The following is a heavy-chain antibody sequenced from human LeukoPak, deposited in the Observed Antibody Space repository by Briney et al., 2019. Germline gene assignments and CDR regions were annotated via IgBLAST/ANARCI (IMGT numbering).Heavy chain of an antibody. CDR2: ISYDGRNK. D-gene: IGHD4-17*01. J-gene: IGHJ4*02. V-gene: IGHV3-30*18. CDR3: AKDWHTVTSFDY. CDR1: GFTFSSYG. Sequence: GGSLRPSCAASGFTFSSYGMHWVRQAPGKGLEWVAVISYDGRNKYYVDSVKGRFTISRDNSKNTLYLQMNSLRAEDTAVYYCAKDWHTVTSFDYWGQGTLVTVSS.